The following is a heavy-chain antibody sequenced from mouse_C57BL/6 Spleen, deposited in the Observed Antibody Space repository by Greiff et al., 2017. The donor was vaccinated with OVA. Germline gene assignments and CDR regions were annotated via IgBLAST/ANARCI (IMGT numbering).Heavy chain of an antibody. CDR2: IHPNSGST. D-gene: IGHD1-1*01. CDR3: SRGSSFFYYDY. J-gene: IGHJ2*01. V-gene: IGHV1-64*01. CDR1: GYTFTSYW. Sequence: QVQLQQPGAELVKPGASVKLSCKASGYTFTSYWMHWVKQRPGQGLEWIGMIHPNSGSTNYNEKFKSKATLTVDKSSSTAYMQLSSLTSEDSAFYNSSRGSSFFYYDYWGQGTTLTVSS.